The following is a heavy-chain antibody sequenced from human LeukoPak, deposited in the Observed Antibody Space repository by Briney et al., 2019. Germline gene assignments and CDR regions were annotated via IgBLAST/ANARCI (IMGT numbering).Heavy chain of an antibody. V-gene: IGHV3-48*03. Sequence: GGSLRLSCAASGSASGFSFSSYEMNWVRQAPGKGLEWVAYIGFGGIIYYEDSVKGRFTISRDNARNSLSLQMNSLRVEDTAVYYCAGHTFMAMYWGQGTQVTVSS. CDR2: IGFGGII. D-gene: IGHD5-24*01. CDR3: AGHTFMAMY. CDR1: ASGFSFSSYE. J-gene: IGHJ4*02.